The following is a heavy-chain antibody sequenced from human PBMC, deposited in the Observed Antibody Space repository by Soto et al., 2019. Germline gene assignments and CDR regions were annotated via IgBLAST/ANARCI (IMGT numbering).Heavy chain of an antibody. CDR2: IYYSGST. CDR1: GGSISSYY. J-gene: IGHJ6*03. CDR3: ARDLTGRVGFFPYMDV. D-gene: IGHD3-3*01. V-gene: IGHV4-59*01. Sequence: SETLSLTCTVSGGSISSYYWSWIRQPPGKGLEWIGYIYYSGSTNYNPSLKSRVTISVDTSKNQFSLKLSSVTAADTAVYYCARDLTGRVGFFPYMDVWGKGTTVTVSS.